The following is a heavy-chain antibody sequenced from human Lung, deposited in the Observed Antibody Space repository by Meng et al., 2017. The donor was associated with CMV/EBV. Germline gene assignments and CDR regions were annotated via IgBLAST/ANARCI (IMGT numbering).Heavy chain of an antibody. D-gene: IGHD3-16*01. V-gene: IGHV3-23*01. CDR2: VSSSGGTT. CDR3: AKPPAYYSS. Sequence: GGSLRLSCAASGFTFSSFAMGWVRQAPGRGLGWVSGVSSSGGTTSYADSVKGRFIISRDNSRNTVYLQMNSLRAEDTAIYYCAKPPAYYSSWGQGALVTVSS. J-gene: IGHJ5*02. CDR1: GFTFSSFA.